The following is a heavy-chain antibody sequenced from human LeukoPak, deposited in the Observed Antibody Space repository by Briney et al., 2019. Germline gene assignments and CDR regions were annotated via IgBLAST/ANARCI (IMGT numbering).Heavy chain of an antibody. Sequence: GGSLRLSCAASGFTFSSYAMSWVRQAPGKGLEWVSAISGSGGSTYYADSVKGRFTISRDNSKNTLYLQMNSLKTEDTAVYYCTTDSGSYYPYYFDYWGQGTLVTVSS. CDR3: TTDSGSYYPYYFDY. D-gene: IGHD1-26*01. V-gene: IGHV3-23*01. CDR1: GFTFSSYA. J-gene: IGHJ4*02. CDR2: ISGSGGST.